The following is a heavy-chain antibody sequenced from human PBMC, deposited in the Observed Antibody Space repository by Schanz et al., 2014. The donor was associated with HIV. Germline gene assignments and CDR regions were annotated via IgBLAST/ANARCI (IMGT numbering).Heavy chain of an antibody. Sequence: EVQLLESGGGLIQPGGSLRLSCAASGFTFSVYAMNWVRQAPGKGLEWVAFITATGAYIYYADSVKGRFTISRDNAQKSLFLQMNSLRDEDTAIYFCARDSVDAVVTSTDYYNGIDVWGQGTPVTVSS. CDR3: ARDSVDAVVTSTDYYNGIDV. CDR2: ITATGAYI. J-gene: IGHJ6*02. V-gene: IGHV3-21*04. CDR1: GFTFSVYA. D-gene: IGHD2-21*02.